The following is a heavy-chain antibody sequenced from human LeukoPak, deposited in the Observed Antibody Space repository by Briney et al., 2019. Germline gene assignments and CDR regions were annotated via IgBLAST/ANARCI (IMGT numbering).Heavy chain of an antibody. CDR2: IKQDGSEK. CDR1: GFTFSSYW. CDR3: AREAYGDYTDY. Sequence: GGSLRLSCAASGFTFSSYWMSWVRQAPGKGLEWVANIKQDGSEKYYVDSAKGRFTISRDNAKNSLYLQMNSLRAEDTAVYYCAREAYGDYTDYWGQGTLVTVSS. J-gene: IGHJ4*02. D-gene: IGHD4-17*01. V-gene: IGHV3-7*01.